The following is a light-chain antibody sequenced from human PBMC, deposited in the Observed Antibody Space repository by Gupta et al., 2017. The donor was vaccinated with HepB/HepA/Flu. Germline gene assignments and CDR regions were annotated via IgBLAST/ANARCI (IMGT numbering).Light chain of an antibody. CDR3: QQRSAWPLT. V-gene: IGKV3-11*01. CDR2: DAS. J-gene: IGKJ4*01. Sequence: RASLSCRASQNINNYLAWYQQKLGQAPRLLIYDASKRATGIPARFSGSGFGTDFTLTISSLEPEDLAVYYCQQRSAWPLTFGGGTKVEIK. CDR1: QNINNY.